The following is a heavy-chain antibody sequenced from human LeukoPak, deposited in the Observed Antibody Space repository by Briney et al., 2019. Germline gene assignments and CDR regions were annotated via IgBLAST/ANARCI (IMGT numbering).Heavy chain of an antibody. CDR1: GGSISSGGYY. J-gene: IGHJ4*02. V-gene: IGHV4-31*03. D-gene: IGHD6-13*01. CDR3: AREMRGNEQQLAYFDY. CDR2: IYYSGST. Sequence: SETLSLTCTVSGGSISSGGYYWSWIRQHPGKGLEWIGYIYYSGSTYYNPSLKSRVTIPVDTSKNQFSLKLSSVTAADTAVYYCAREMRGNEQQLAYFDYWGQGTLVTVSS.